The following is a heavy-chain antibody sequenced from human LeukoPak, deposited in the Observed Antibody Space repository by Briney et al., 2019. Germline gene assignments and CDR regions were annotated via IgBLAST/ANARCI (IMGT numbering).Heavy chain of an antibody. J-gene: IGHJ6*03. CDR1: GYTFTVYY. Sequence: GASVKVSCKASGYTFTVYYMHWVRQAPGQGLEWMGWINPNSGGTNYAQKFQGRVTMTRDTSISTAYMELSRLRSDDTAVYYCAREGTYYDILTGYGYYYYYMDVWGKGTTVTVSS. V-gene: IGHV1-2*02. CDR3: AREGTYYDILTGYGYYYYYMDV. D-gene: IGHD3-9*01. CDR2: INPNSGGT.